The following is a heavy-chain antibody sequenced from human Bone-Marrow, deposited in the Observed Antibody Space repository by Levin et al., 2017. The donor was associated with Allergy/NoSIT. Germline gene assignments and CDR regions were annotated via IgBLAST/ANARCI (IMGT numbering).Heavy chain of an antibody. D-gene: IGHD3-16*01. CDR2: ISSDGDEK. V-gene: IGHV3-30-3*01. CDR1: GFSFTGTA. CDR3: AMGAPSGYNMIKFG. J-gene: IGHJ1*01. Sequence: LAGGSLRLSCAASGFSFTGTAMYWVRQTPGKGPESVAVISSDGDEKYYADPVKGRFTISRDNSKNTIYLQMNSLTAEDTAVYYCAMGAPSGYNMIKFGGGQGTLVTVSS.